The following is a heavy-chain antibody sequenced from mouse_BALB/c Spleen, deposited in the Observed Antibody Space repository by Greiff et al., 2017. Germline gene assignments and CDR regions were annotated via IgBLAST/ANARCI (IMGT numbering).Heavy chain of an antibody. V-gene: IGHV1-14*01. D-gene: IGHD2-1*01. CDR2: INPYNDGT. J-gene: IGHJ4*01. CDR1: GYTFTSYV. CDR3: ARVGNYVSMDY. Sequence: EVKVVESGPELVKPGASVKMSCKASGYTFTSYVMHWVKQKPGQGLEWIGYINPYNDGTKYNEKFKGKATLTSDKSSSTAYMELSSLTSEDSAVYYCARVGNYVSMDYWGQGTSVTVSS.